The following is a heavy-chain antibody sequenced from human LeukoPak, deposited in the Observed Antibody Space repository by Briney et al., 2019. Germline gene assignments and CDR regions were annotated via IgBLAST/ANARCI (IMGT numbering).Heavy chain of an antibody. D-gene: IGHD3-10*01. CDR2: ISYDGSNK. CDR1: GFTFSSYA. J-gene: IGHJ4*02. Sequence: GGSLRLSCAASGFTFSSYAMHWVRQAPGKGLEWVAVISYDGSNKYYADSVKGRFTISRDNSKNMLYLQMNSLRAEDTAVYYCARNYGFGELLVLYYFDYWGQGTLVTVSS. V-gene: IGHV3-30*04. CDR3: ARNYGFGELLVLYYFDY.